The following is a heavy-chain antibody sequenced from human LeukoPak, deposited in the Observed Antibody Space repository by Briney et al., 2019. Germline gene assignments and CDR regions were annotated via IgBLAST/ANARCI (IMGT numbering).Heavy chain of an antibody. CDR2: ITGSGDRT. Sequence: GGSLRLSCATSQFKFNNYGMTWIRQAPGKGLEWVSSITGSGDRTQYADSVQGRFTISRDNSKNTLYLQMNSLRAEDTAVYYCARDKYSSELDYWGQGTLVTVSS. J-gene: IGHJ4*02. CDR3: ARDKYSSELDY. V-gene: IGHV3-23*01. CDR1: QFKFNNYG. D-gene: IGHD5-18*01.